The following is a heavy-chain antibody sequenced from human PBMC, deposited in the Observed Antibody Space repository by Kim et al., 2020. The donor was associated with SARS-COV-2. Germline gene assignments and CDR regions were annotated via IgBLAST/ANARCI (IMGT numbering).Heavy chain of an antibody. CDR3: ARDEYSSSRYYYYYGMDV. V-gene: IGHV3-48*02. D-gene: IGHD6-13*01. J-gene: IGHJ6*02. CDR2: ISSSSTI. CDR1: GFTFSSYS. Sequence: GGSLRLSCAASGFTFSSYSMNWVRQAPGKGLEWVSYISSSSTIYYADSVKGRFTISRDNAKNSLYLQMNSLRDEDTAVYYCARDEYSSSRYYYYYGMDVWGQGTTVTVSS.